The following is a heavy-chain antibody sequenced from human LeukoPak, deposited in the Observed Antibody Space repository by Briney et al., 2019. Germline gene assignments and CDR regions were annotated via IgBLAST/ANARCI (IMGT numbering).Heavy chain of an antibody. CDR2: INPNSGGT. Sequence: VASVKVSCKASGYTFTSYGISWVRQAPGQGLEWMGWINPNSGGTNYAQKFQGRVTMTRNTSISTAYMELSSLRSEDTAVYYCARGYYYDSSSWYAFDIWGQGQWSPSLQ. CDR3: ARGYYYDSSSWYAFDI. D-gene: IGHD3-22*01. J-gene: IGHJ3*02. V-gene: IGHV1-8*02. CDR1: GYTFTSYG.